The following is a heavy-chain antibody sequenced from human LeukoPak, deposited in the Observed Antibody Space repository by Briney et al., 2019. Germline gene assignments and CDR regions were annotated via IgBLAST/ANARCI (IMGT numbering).Heavy chain of an antibody. D-gene: IGHD5-18*01. J-gene: IGHJ4*02. CDR2: MNPNSGNT. CDR3: ARSAPRGYSYGYDFDY. V-gene: IGHV1-8*03. CDR1: GYTFTSYD. Sequence: VASVKVSCKASGYTFTSYDINWVRQATGQGLEWMGWMNPNSGNTGYAQKFQGRVTITRNTSISTAYMELSSLRSEDTAVYYCARSAPRGYSYGYDFDYWGQGTLVTVSS.